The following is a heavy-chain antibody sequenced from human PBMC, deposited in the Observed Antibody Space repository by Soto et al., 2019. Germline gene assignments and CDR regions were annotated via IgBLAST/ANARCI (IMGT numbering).Heavy chain of an antibody. Sequence: GGSLRLSCAASGFTFSSYGMHWVRQAPGKGLEWVAVIWYDGSNKYYADSVKGRFTISRDNSKNTLYLQMNSLRAEDTAVYYCARERRWRTYYYDSSGPTTYCFDYWGQGT. D-gene: IGHD3-22*01. V-gene: IGHV3-33*01. CDR3: ARERRWRTYYYDSSGPTTYCFDY. J-gene: IGHJ4*02. CDR1: GFTFSSYG. CDR2: IWYDGSNK.